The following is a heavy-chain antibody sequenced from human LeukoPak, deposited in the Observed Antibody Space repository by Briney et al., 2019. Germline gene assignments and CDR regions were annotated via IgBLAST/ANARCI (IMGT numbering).Heavy chain of an antibody. D-gene: IGHD3-10*01. Sequence: GASVKVSCKASGYTFTSYDINWVRQATGQGLEWVGWVNPNSGKTDYAQKFQGRVTMTRDTSTSTVYMELSSLRSEDTAVYYCARGPRTTLIRGGQWYYYMDVWGKGTTVTISS. CDR2: VNPNSGKT. CDR3: ARGPRTTLIRGGQWYYYMDV. CDR1: GYTFTSYD. V-gene: IGHV1-8*01. J-gene: IGHJ6*03.